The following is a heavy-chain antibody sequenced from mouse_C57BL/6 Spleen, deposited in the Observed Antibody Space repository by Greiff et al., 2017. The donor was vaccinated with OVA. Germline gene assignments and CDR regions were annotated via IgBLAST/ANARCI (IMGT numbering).Heavy chain of an antibody. V-gene: IGHV1-50*01. CDR1: GYTFTSYW. CDR2: IDPSDSYT. J-gene: IGHJ1*03. CDR3: ARLGLGRGYFDV. D-gene: IGHD4-1*01. Sequence: VQLQQPGAELVKPGASVKLSCKASGYTFTSYWMQWVKQRPGQGLEWIGEIDPSDSYTNYNQKFKGKATLTVDTSSSTAYMQLSSLTSEDSAVYYCARLGLGRGYFDVWGTGTTVTVSS.